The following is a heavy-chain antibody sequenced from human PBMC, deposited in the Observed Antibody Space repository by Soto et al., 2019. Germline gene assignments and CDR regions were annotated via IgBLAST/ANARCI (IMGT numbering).Heavy chain of an antibody. CDR2: IEEDGSEK. J-gene: IGHJ3*02. D-gene: IGHD3-9*01. V-gene: IGHV3-7*01. Sequence: PGGSLRLSCAASGFTFNKSWMTWVRQVPGKGLEWVANIEEDGSEKYYGDSVKGRFTISRDYAKNSLYLQMNSLRAEDTAVYYCARDRNYQILTNYYDAFDIWGRGTMVTVSS. CDR1: GFTFNKSW. CDR3: ARDRNYQILTNYYDAFDI.